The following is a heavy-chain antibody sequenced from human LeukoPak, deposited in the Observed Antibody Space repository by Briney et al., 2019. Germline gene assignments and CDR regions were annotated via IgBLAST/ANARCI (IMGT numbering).Heavy chain of an antibody. CDR3: AREEEGGTFDY. D-gene: IGHD3-16*01. V-gene: IGHV1-18*01. CDR2: ISVFTGNT. J-gene: IGHJ4*02. CDR1: GYTFTSYG. Sequence: ASVKVSCKASGYTFTSYGISWVRQAPGQGLEWMGWISVFTGNTNYAQKLQGRVTMTTDTSTSTAYMELRSLRFEDTAVYYCAREEEGGTFDYWGQGTLVTVSS.